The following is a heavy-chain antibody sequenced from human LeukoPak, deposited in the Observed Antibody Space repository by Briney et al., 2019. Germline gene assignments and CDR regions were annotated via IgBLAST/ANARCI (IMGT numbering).Heavy chain of an antibody. J-gene: IGHJ6*03. V-gene: IGHV3-53*01. D-gene: IGHD3-10*01. CDR2: IYSGGST. Sequence: GGSLRLSCVASGFTVSSNYMSWVRQAPGKGLEWVSDIYSGGSTYYADSVKGRFTISRDNSKNTLYLQMNSLRAEDTAVYYCASGSGSYRTPYYYMDVWGTGTTVTVSS. CDR1: GFTVSSNY. CDR3: ASGSGSYRTPYYYMDV.